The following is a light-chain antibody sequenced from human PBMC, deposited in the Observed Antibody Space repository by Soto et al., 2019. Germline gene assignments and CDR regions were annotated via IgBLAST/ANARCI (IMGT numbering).Light chain of an antibody. CDR2: VAS. CDR1: KAISSQ. CDR3: QQLNSYRLT. V-gene: IGKV1-9*01. Sequence: IRMTQSPSTMSVSXGDRVTISCRARKAISSQLAWYQQKPGKAPKIXXYVASTLQSGGPSRFSGSGSVTDFSLSINSLQPEDFATYYRQQLNSYRLTFGGGTKVDIK. J-gene: IGKJ4*01.